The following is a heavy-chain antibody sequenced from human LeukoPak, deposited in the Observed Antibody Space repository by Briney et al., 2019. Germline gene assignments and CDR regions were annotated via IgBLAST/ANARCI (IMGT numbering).Heavy chain of an antibody. V-gene: IGHV3-48*03. CDR3: ARDRGSGSYYDY. D-gene: IGHD3-10*01. CDR1: GFTFSNYD. J-gene: IGHJ4*02. Sequence: PGGSLRLSCAASGFTFSNYDMNWVRQAPGKGLEWVSYISSSGSTIYYADSVKGRFTTSRDNAKNSLHLQMNSLRAEDTAVYYCARDRGSGSYYDYWGQGTLVTVSS. CDR2: ISSSGSTI.